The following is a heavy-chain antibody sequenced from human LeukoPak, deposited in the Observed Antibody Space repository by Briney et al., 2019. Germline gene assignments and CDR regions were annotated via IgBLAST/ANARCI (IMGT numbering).Heavy chain of an antibody. V-gene: IGHV3-66*01. CDR1: GFTVSSNY. CDR2: IYSGGST. Sequence: PGRSLRLSCAASGFTVSSNYMSWVRQAPGKGLEWVSVIYSGGSTYYADSVKGRFTISRDNSKNTLYLQMNSLRAEDTAVYYCASSSLLRYFDWSPPRGMDVWGQGTTVTVSS. CDR3: ASSSLLRYFDWSPPRGMDV. J-gene: IGHJ6*02. D-gene: IGHD3-9*01.